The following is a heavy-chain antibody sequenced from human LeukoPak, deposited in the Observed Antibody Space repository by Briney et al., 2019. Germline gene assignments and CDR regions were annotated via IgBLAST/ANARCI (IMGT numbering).Heavy chain of an antibody. J-gene: IGHJ4*02. D-gene: IGHD5/OR15-5a*01. CDR1: GFMFSDHA. CDR3: ARQMTSTRLFDS. CDR2: IGSDGSKK. V-gene: IGHV3-30*04. Sequence: PGRSLRLSCVASGFMFSDHAFHWVRQSPDKGLEWVALIGSDGSKKYYADSVQGRFTVSRENSKNTLFLQMSTLRADDTAVYFCARQMTSTRLFDSWGQGTLVTVSS.